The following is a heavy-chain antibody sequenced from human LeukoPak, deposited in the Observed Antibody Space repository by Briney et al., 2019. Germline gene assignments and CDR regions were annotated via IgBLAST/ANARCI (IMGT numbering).Heavy chain of an antibody. J-gene: IGHJ4*02. Sequence: GRSLRLSCAASGFTFSSYEMNWVRQAPGKGLEWVSYISGSGSTIYYADSEKGRFTFSRDNAKISLYLQMNSLRAEDTAIYYCVSAYGGLLDYWGQGILVTVSS. V-gene: IGHV3-48*03. CDR3: VSAYGGLLDY. D-gene: IGHD3-10*01. CDR1: GFTFSSYE. CDR2: ISGSGSTI.